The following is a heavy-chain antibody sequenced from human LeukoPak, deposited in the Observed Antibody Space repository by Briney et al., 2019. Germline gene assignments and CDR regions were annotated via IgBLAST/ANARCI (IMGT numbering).Heavy chain of an antibody. CDR3: AREYSINPGYYGMDV. CDR2: IWYDGSNK. CDR1: GFTFSSYG. J-gene: IGHJ6*02. Sequence: GRSLRLSCAASGFTFSSYGMHWVRQAPGKGLEWVAVIWYDGSNKYYADSVKGRFTISRDNSKNTLYLQMNSLRAEDTAVYYCAREYSINPGYYGMDVWGQGTTVTVSS. D-gene: IGHD6-13*01. V-gene: IGHV3-33*01.